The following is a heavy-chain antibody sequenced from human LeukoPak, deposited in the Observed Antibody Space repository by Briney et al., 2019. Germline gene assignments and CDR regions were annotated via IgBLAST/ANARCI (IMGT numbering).Heavy chain of an antibody. D-gene: IGHD2-15*01. V-gene: IGHV1-2*02. CDR2: INPNSGGT. J-gene: IGHJ4*02. CDR1: GYTFTSYD. Sequence: ASVKVSCKASGYTFTSYDINWVRQAPGQGLEWMGWINPNSGGTNYAQKFQGRVTMTRDTSISTAYMELSRLRSDDTAVYYCARDKQKDIVVVVAAIDLDYWGQGTLVTVSS. CDR3: ARDKQKDIVVVVAAIDLDY.